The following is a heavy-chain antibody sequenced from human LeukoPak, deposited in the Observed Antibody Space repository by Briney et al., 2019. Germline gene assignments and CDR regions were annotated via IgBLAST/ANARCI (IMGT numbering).Heavy chain of an antibody. D-gene: IGHD6-6*01. CDR1: GGSISPFY. V-gene: IGHV4-34*01. Sequence: PSETLSLTCTVSGGSISPFYWNWIRQPPGKGLEWIGEINHSGSTNYNPSLKSRVTISVDTSKNQFSLKLSSVTAADTAVYYCAGSIAARLDYWGQGTLVTVSS. CDR3: AGSIAARLDY. CDR2: INHSGST. J-gene: IGHJ4*02.